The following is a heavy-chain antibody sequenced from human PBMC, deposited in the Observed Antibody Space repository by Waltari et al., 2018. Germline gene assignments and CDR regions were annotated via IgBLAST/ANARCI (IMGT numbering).Heavy chain of an antibody. V-gene: IGHV7-4-1*02. D-gene: IGHD3-10*01. CDR2: INTNTGNP. Sequence: QVQLVHSGSELKKPGASVKVSCKASGYTFTSYAMTWVRQAPGHGLARMGWINTNTGNPTYAQGFTGRFVFSLDTSVSTAYLQISSLKAEDTAVYYCARDLVPTGLLWFGEFIDAFDIWGQGTMVTVSS. CDR1: GYTFTSYA. J-gene: IGHJ3*02. CDR3: ARDLVPTGLLWFGEFIDAFDI.